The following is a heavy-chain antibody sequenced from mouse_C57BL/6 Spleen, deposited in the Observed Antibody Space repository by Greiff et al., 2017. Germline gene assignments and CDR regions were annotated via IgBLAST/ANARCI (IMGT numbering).Heavy chain of an antibody. CDR1: GYTFTSSG. V-gene: IGHV1-81*01. D-gene: IGHD1-1*01. J-gene: IGHJ4*01. CDR2: IYPRSGNT. CDR3: ARSDYYGSSYGGAMDY. Sequence: QVQLQQSGAELARPGASVKLSCKASGYTFTSSGISWVKQRTGQGLEWIGEIYPRSGNTYYNEKFKGKATLTADKSSSTAYMELRSLTSEDSAVYFCARSDYYGSSYGGAMDYWGQGTSVTVSS.